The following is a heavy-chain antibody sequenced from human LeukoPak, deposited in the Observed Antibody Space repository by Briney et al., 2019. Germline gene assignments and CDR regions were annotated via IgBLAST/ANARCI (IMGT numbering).Heavy chain of an antibody. D-gene: IGHD2-15*01. Sequence: GGSLKLSCAASGFTFSGSAMHWVRQASGKGLEWVGRIRSKATSYATAYAASVKGRFTISRDDSKNTAYLQMNSLKTEDTAVYYCTRQGVVAATLTNYYYMDVWGKGTTVTVSS. J-gene: IGHJ6*03. V-gene: IGHV3-73*01. CDR2: IRSKATSYAT. CDR1: GFTFSGSA. CDR3: TRQGVVAATLTNYYYMDV.